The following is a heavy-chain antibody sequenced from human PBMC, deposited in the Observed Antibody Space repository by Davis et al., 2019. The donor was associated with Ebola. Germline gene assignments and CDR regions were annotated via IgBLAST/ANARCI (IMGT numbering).Heavy chain of an antibody. V-gene: IGHV3-30*03. CDR2: ISYEGRNE. J-gene: IGHJ4*02. CDR3: AGRYYYDNSAFYPFHY. CDR1: GFTFSASG. D-gene: IGHD3-22*01. Sequence: GESLKISCIASGFTFSASGMHWVRQAPGKGLEWLSFISYEGRNEYYADSVKGRFTISRDNAKNSLYLQMNSLRAEDTAVYYCAGRYYYDNSAFYPFHYWGQGTLVTVSS.